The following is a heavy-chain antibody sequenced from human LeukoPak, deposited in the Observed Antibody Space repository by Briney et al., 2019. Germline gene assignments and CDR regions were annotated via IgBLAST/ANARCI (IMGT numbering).Heavy chain of an antibody. Sequence: GASVKVSCKASGYTFTSYDINWVRQATGQGLEWMGWMNPNSGNTGYAQKFQGRVTMTRNTSISTAYMELSSLRPEDTAVYYCVRTFYYYYYMDVWGKGTTVTISS. J-gene: IGHJ6*03. CDR2: MNPNSGNT. D-gene: IGHD1-7*01. V-gene: IGHV1-8*01. CDR3: VRTFYYYYYMDV. CDR1: GYTFTSYD.